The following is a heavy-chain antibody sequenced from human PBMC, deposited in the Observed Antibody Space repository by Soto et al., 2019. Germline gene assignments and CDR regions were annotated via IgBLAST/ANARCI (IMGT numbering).Heavy chain of an antibody. J-gene: IGHJ6*03. D-gene: IGHD3-3*01. CDR3: ARLGRQGQINYDFWSGRLNYYYYYMDV. CDR2: ISAYNGNT. Sequence: ASVKVSCKASGYTFTSYGISWVRQAPGQGLEWMGRISAYNGNTNYAKKLQGRVTMTTDTSTSTAYMELRSLRSDDTAVYYCARLGRQGQINYDFWSGRLNYYYYYMDVWGKGTTVTVSS. V-gene: IGHV1-18*01. CDR1: GYTFTSYG.